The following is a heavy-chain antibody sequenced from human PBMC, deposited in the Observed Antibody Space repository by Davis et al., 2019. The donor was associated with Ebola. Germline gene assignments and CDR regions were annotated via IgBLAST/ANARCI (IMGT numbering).Heavy chain of an antibody. D-gene: IGHD6-19*01. V-gene: IGHV3-30-3*01. CDR2: ISYDGSNK. CDR1: GFTFSSYA. J-gene: IGHJ6*02. CDR3: ARDLIIAVAGRYYYYYGMDV. Sequence: GESLKISCAASGFTFSSYAMHWVRQAPGKGLEWVAVISYDGSNKYYADSVKGRFTISRDNSKNTLYLQMNSLRAEDTAVYYCARDLIIAVAGRYYYYYGMDVWGQGTTVTVSS.